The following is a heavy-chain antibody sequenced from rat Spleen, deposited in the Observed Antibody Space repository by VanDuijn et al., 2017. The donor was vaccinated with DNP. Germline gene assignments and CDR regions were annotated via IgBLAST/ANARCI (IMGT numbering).Heavy chain of an antibody. V-gene: IGHV5-31*01. Sequence: EVQLVESGGDLVQPGRSLKLSCVASGFTFNDYWMTWIRQVPGKGLEWVASISSSDGYTYYPDSVKGRFTISRDKPKSTLYLQMDSLRSEDTATYYCAKDYYYDGSYQGYYAMDAWGQGTSVTVSS. CDR3: AKDYYYDGSYQGYYAMDA. J-gene: IGHJ4*01. CDR1: GFTFNDYW. CDR2: ISSSDGYT. D-gene: IGHD1-12*02.